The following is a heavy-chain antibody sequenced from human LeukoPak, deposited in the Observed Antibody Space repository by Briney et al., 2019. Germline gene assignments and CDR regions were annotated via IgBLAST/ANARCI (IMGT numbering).Heavy chain of an antibody. D-gene: IGHD6-19*01. V-gene: IGHV4-34*01. Sequence: SETLSLTCAVYGGSFSGYYWSWIRQPPGKGLEWIGEINHSGSTNYNPSLTSRVTISVDTSKNQFSLKLSSVTAADTAVYYCARGIGGWYNVHYFDYRGQGTLVTVSS. CDR2: INHSGST. J-gene: IGHJ4*02. CDR3: ARGIGGWYNVHYFDY. CDR1: GGSFSGYY.